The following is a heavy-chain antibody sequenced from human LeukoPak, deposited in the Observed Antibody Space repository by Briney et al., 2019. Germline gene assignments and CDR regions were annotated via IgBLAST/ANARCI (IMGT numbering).Heavy chain of an antibody. J-gene: IGHJ6*02. CDR2: ISSSSSTI. V-gene: IGHV3-48*04. CDR1: GFTFSSYS. Sequence: GGSLRLSCAASGFTFSSYSMNWVRQAPGKGLEWVSYISSSSSTIYYADSVKGRFTISRDNAKNSLYLQMNSLRAEDTAVYYCASIGILGYYYYGMDVWGQGTAVTVSS. CDR3: ASIGILGYYYYGMDV. D-gene: IGHD3-16*01.